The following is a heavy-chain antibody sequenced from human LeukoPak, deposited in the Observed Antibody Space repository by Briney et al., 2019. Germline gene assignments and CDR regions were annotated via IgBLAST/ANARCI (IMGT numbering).Heavy chain of an antibody. V-gene: IGHV1-69*04. Sequence: SVKVSCEASGGTFSSYAISWVRQAPGQGLEWMGRIIPILGIANYAQKFQGRVTITADKSTSTAYMELSSLRSEDTAVYYCARAEISNWFDPWGQGTLVTVSS. CDR1: GGTFSSYA. CDR2: IIPILGIA. D-gene: IGHD3-3*01. J-gene: IGHJ5*02. CDR3: ARAEISNWFDP.